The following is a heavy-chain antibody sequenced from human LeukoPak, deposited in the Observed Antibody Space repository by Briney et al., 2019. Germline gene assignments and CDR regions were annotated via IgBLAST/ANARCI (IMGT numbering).Heavy chain of an antibody. CDR2: IPSDGSDN. J-gene: IGHJ4*02. V-gene: IGHV3-30*02. Sequence: PGGSLRLSCAASVFTFSTYGFHWVRQAPGKGLEWVAFIPSDGSDNYYANSVKGRFTISRDNSKNTLYLQMNSLRSEDTAVYYCAKGLCDYDDFRLGYWGQGTLVTVSS. CDR3: AKGLCDYDDFRLGY. CDR1: VFTFSTYG. D-gene: IGHD4-17*01.